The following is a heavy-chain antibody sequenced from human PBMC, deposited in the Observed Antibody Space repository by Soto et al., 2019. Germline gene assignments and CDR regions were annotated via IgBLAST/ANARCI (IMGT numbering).Heavy chain of an antibody. CDR2: INPNSGGT. V-gene: IGHV1-2*02. CDR1: GYTFSGYY. D-gene: IGHD2-2*02. CDR3: ARSLTEGYCTITGCYTRPLYGMDV. Sequence: GASLKVSCKASGYTFSGYYIHWLRQAPGQGLEWMGWINPNSGGTNYAQKLQGRVTVTRDTPTSTAYMVLSRLTSDDTAVYYCARSLTEGYCTITGCYTRPLYGMDVWGQGTTVTVSS. J-gene: IGHJ6*02.